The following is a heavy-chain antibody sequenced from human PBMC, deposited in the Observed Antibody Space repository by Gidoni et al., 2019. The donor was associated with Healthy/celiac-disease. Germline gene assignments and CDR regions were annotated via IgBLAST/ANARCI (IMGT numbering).Heavy chain of an antibody. V-gene: IGHV2-26*01. Sequence: VTLKESGPVLVQPTETLTLTCTVSGFSLSNARLGVSWIRQPPGKALEWLAHIFSNDEKSYRKSLKSRLTISKDPSKSQVVLTMTNMDPVDTATYYCARSEYSSGHDYWGQGTRVTVSS. CDR1: GFSLSNARLG. CDR2: IFSNDEK. D-gene: IGHD6-19*01. CDR3: ARSEYSSGHDY. J-gene: IGHJ4*02.